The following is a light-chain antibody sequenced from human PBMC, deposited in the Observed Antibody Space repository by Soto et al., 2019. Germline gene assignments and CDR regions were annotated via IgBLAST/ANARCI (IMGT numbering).Light chain of an antibody. CDR1: SSDVGGYDY. J-gene: IGLJ1*01. CDR3: DSFTSSRAYV. Sequence: QSVLTQPASVSGSPGQSITISCTGNSSDVGGYDYVSWYQQQSGKAPKLIIYEVSSRPSGVSNRFSGSKSGNTASLTISGLQADDEADYYCDSFTSSRAYVFGVGTKLTVL. CDR2: EVS. V-gene: IGLV2-14*01.